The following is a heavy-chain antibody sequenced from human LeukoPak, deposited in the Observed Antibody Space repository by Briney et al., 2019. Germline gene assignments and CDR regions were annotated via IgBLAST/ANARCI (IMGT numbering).Heavy chain of an antibody. CDR2: IIPILGIA. D-gene: IGHD3-22*01. Sequence: SVKVSCKDSGGTFSSYAISWVRQAPGQGLEWMGRIIPILGIANYAQKFQGRVTITADKSTSTAYMELSSLRSEDTAVYYCASPASSGYYYGGDYWGQGTLVTVSS. J-gene: IGHJ4*02. V-gene: IGHV1-69*04. CDR1: GGTFSSYA. CDR3: ASPASSGYYYGGDY.